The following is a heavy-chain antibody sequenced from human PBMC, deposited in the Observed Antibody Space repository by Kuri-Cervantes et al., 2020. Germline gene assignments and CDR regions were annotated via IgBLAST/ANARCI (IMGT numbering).Heavy chain of an antibody. Sequence: SETLSLTCTVSGASISSNYWSWIRQPPGKGLEWIGYIYYSGSTNYNPSLKSRVTMSVDTSKNQFSLKLSSVTAADTAVYYCASVGFGYDSGEGETILSSAVDYWGQGTLVTVSS. J-gene: IGHJ4*02. D-gene: IGHD3-22*01. V-gene: IGHV4-59*08. CDR3: ASVGFGYDSGEGETILSSAVDY. CDR1: GASISSNY. CDR2: IYYSGST.